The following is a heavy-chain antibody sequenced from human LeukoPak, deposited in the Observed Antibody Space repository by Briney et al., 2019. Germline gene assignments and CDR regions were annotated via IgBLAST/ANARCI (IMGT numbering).Heavy chain of an antibody. CDR3: ARHRPPYYDFWSGPMGDAFDI. CDR1: GGSFSGYY. J-gene: IGHJ3*02. CDR2: IYHSGST. V-gene: IGHV4-34*01. Sequence: SETLSLTCAVYGGSFSGYYWSWIRQPPGKGLEWIGSIYHSGSTYYNPSLKSRVTISVDTSKNQFSLKLSSVTAADTAVYYCARHRPPYYDFWSGPMGDAFDIWGQGTMVTVSS. D-gene: IGHD3-3*01.